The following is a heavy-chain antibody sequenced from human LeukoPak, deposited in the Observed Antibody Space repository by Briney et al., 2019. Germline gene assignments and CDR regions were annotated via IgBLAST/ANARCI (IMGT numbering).Heavy chain of an antibody. J-gene: IGHJ3*02. V-gene: IGHV4-4*02. CDR3: ATSGRAAAGTRDAFDI. D-gene: IGHD6-13*01. CDR1: GGSISSSNW. CDR2: IYHSGST. Sequence: SGTLSLTCAVSGGSISSSNWWSWVRQPPGKGLEWIGEIYHSGSTNYNPSLKSRVTISVDKSKNQFSLKLSSVTAGDTAVYYCATSGRAAAGTRDAFDIWGQGTMVTVSS.